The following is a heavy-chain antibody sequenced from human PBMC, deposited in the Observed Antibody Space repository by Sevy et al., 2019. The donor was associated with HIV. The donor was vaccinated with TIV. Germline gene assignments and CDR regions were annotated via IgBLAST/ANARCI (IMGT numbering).Heavy chain of an antibody. CDR3: ARPGGDL. CDR2: INHSGSA. CDR1: GGSFSAYY. Sequence: SETLSLTCAVYGGSFSAYYWSWIRQAPGQGLEWLGDINHSGSANYNPSLKSRVTISVDTTKSQFSLKMSSVTAADTSVYYCARPGGDLWGRGTLVTVSS. D-gene: IGHD3-16*01. V-gene: IGHV4-34*01. J-gene: IGHJ4*02.